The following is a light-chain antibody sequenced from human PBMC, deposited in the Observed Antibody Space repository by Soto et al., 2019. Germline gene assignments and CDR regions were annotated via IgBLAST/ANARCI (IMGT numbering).Light chain of an antibody. CDR1: QSISSY. V-gene: IGKV1-39*01. CDR2: AAS. Sequence: DIQMTQSTSSLSASVGDRVTITCRASQSISSYLNWYQQKPGKAPKLLIYAASSLQSGVPSRFSGSGSGTDFTLTISSLQPEDFATYYCQLSYSTPLTFGQGTKVEIK. CDR3: QLSYSTPLT. J-gene: IGKJ1*01.